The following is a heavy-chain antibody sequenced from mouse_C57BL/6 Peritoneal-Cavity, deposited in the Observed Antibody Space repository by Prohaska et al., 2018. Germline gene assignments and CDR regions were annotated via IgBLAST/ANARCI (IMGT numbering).Heavy chain of an antibody. Sequence: MSCKASGYTFTSYTMHWVKQRPGQGLEWIGYINPSSGYTKYKQKFKDKATLTADKSSSTAYMQRSSLTSEDSAVYYCARSDITTVVADYWGQGTTLTVSS. CDR1: GYTFTSYT. CDR3: ARSDITTVVADY. V-gene: IGHV1-4*01. CDR2: INPSSGYT. J-gene: IGHJ2*01. D-gene: IGHD1-1*01.